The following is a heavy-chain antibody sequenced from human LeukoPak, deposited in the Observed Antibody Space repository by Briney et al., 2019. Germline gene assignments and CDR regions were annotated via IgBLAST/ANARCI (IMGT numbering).Heavy chain of an antibody. CDR2: INHSGST. Sequence: KTSETLSLTCAVYGGSFSGYYWSWIRQPPGKGLEWIGEINHSGSTNYNPSLKSRVTISVDTSKNQFSLKLSSVTAADTAVYYCARAFPRITIFGVVIPEPNFDYWGQGTLVTVSS. V-gene: IGHV4-34*01. J-gene: IGHJ4*02. CDR1: GGSFSGYY. CDR3: ARAFPRITIFGVVIPEPNFDY. D-gene: IGHD3-3*01.